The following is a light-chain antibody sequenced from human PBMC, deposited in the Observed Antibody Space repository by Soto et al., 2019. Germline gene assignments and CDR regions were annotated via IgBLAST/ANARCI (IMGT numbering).Light chain of an antibody. Sequence: QSVLTQPASVSGSPGQSITISCTGTGSDVGGYNYVSWYQHHPGKAPKLMIYEVSNRPSGVSNRFSGSKSGNTASLTISGLQAEDEADYYCCSYAGTYTFVFGGGTKLTVL. CDR3: CSYAGTYTFV. CDR1: GSDVGGYNY. V-gene: IGLV2-14*01. J-gene: IGLJ2*01. CDR2: EVS.